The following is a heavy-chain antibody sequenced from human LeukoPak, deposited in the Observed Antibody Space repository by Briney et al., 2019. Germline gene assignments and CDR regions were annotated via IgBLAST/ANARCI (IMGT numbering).Heavy chain of an antibody. D-gene: IGHD6-13*01. Sequence: GGSLRLSCAASGFTFSSYEMNWFRQAPGKGLEWVSYISSSGSTIYYADSVKGRFTISRDNAKNSLYLQMNSLRAEDTAVYYCARDLGGAAGAFDIWGQGTMVTVSS. CDR3: ARDLGGAAGAFDI. J-gene: IGHJ3*02. V-gene: IGHV3-48*03. CDR1: GFTFSSYE. CDR2: ISSSGSTI.